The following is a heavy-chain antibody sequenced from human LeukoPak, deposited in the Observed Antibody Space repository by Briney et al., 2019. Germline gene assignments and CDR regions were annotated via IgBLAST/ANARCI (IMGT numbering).Heavy chain of an antibody. J-gene: IGHJ4*02. CDR3: ARIPSSWSYFDY. V-gene: IGHV1-8*03. CDR1: GYTFTSYD. D-gene: IGHD6-13*01. Sequence: ASVKVSCKASGYTFTSYDINWVRQATGQGLEWMGWMNPNSGNTGYAQKFQGRVTITRNTSISTAYMELSSLRSEDTAVYYCARIPSSWSYFDYWGQGTLVTVAS. CDR2: MNPNSGNT.